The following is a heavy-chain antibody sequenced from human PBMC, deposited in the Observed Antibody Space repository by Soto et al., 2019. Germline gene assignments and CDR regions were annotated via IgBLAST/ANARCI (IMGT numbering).Heavy chain of an antibody. J-gene: IGHJ4*02. D-gene: IGHD2-15*01. Sequence: GGSMRLSCAASGLTFCSYAMGWVRQAPGKGLEWVSAISGSGGSTYYADSVKGRFTISRDNSKNTLYLQMNSLRAEDTAVYYCAKTDCSGGSCLDYWGREPWSPSPQ. CDR3: AKTDCSGGSCLDY. V-gene: IGHV3-23*01. CDR1: GLTFCSYA. CDR2: ISGSGGST.